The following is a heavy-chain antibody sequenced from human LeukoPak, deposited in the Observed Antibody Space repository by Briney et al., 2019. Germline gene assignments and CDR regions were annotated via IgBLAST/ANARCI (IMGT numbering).Heavy chain of an antibody. CDR2: ISYDGSNK. CDR3: AKDRLITMVRGVTGMDV. J-gene: IGHJ6*02. CDR1: GFTFSSCG. Sequence: GGSLRLSCAASGFTFSSCGMHWVRQAPGKGLEWVAVISYDGSNKYYADSVKGRFTISRDNSKNTLYLQMNSLRAEDTAVYYCAKDRLITMVRGVTGMDVWGQGTTVTVSS. D-gene: IGHD3-10*01. V-gene: IGHV3-30*18.